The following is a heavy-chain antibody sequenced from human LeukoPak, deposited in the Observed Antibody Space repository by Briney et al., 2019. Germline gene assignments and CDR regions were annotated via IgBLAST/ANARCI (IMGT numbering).Heavy chain of an antibody. CDR1: GYTFTGYY. V-gene: IGHV1-2*02. CDR2: ISPNSGGT. CDR3: ARVLSNWDYHDY. J-gene: IGHJ4*02. Sequence: GASVKVSCKASGYTFTGYYMHWVRQPPGPGLEWMGWISPNSGGTNYAQKFQGRVTMTRGTSISTAYMELSRLRSDDTAVYYCARVLSNWDYHDYWGQGTLVTVSS. D-gene: IGHD7-27*01.